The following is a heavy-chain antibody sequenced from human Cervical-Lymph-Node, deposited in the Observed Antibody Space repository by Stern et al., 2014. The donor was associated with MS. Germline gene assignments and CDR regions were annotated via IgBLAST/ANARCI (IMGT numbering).Heavy chain of an antibody. CDR3: ARASERSGYYPDYFQY. J-gene: IGHJ1*01. Sequence: VKLVKSGPEVKKPGSSVKGSCKASGGTLSNYAISWVRQAPGQGLEWMGGIIISFDTANYAQKFKVRVTISADESTSTAYMELSSLRSEDTAVYYCARASERSGYYPDYFQYWGQGTPVTVSS. V-gene: IGHV1-69*01. CDR2: IIISFDTA. CDR1: GGTLSNYA. D-gene: IGHD3-22*01.